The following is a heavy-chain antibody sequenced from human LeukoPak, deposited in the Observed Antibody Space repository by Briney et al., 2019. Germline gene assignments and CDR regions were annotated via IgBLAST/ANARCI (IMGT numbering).Heavy chain of an antibody. V-gene: IGHV3-48*01. D-gene: IGHD3-9*01. CDR2: ISSSSSTI. Sequence: GGSLRLSCAASGFTFSSYSMNWVRQAPGKGLEWVSYISSSSSTIYYADSMKGRFTISRDNAKNSLYLQMNSLRAEDTAVYYCARDRLTGAFDYWGQGTLVTVSS. CDR1: GFTFSSYS. J-gene: IGHJ4*02. CDR3: ARDRLTGAFDY.